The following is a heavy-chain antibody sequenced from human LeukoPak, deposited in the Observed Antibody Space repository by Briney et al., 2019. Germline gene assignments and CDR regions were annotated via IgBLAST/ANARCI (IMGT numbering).Heavy chain of an antibody. CDR2: LSGDKKYI. CDR3: ARELRYFDRGYFDY. J-gene: IGHJ4*02. D-gene: IGHD3-9*01. Sequence: GGSLRLSCAASGFTFSTYSLNWVRQAPGKGLEWLSSLSGDKKYIYYADSVKGRFTISRDNAKNSLYLQMNSLRAEDTAVYYCARELRYFDRGYFDYWGQGTLVTVSS. CDR1: GFTFSTYS. V-gene: IGHV3-21*01.